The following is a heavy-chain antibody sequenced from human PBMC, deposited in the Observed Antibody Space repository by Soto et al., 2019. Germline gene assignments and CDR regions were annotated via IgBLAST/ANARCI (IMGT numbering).Heavy chain of an antibody. Sequence: GASVKVSCKASGYTFTSYGISWVRQAPGQGLEWMGWISAYNGNTNYAQKLQGRVTMTTDTSTSTAYMELRSLRSDDTAVYYCAKTRSRKSWSDFSDYWGQGTLVTVSS. J-gene: IGHJ4*02. D-gene: IGHD1-26*01. CDR2: ISAYNGNT. CDR1: GYTFTSYG. CDR3: AKTRSRKSWSDFSDY. V-gene: IGHV1-18*01.